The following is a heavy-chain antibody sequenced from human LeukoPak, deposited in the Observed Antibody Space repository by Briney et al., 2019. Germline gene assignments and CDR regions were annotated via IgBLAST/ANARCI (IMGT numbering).Heavy chain of an antibody. Sequence: GSLRLSCAASGFTFSSYGMSWVRQAPGKGLEWVSAISGSGGSTYYADSVKGRFTISRDNSKNTLYLQMNSLRAEDTAVYYCAKLLYYYDSSQTYWGQGTLVTVSS. CDR2: ISGSGGST. V-gene: IGHV3-23*01. D-gene: IGHD3-22*01. CDR1: GFTFSSYG. J-gene: IGHJ4*02. CDR3: AKLLYYYDSSQTY.